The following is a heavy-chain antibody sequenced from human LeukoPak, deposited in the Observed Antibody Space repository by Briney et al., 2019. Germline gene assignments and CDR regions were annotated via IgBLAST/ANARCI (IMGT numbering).Heavy chain of an antibody. CDR1: GFIFSSYA. V-gene: IGHV3-23*01. CDR2: ISGSGGST. CDR3: AKSLESTNYYYHMDV. J-gene: IGHJ6*03. Sequence: PGGSLRLSCVVSGFIFSSYAMSWVRQAPGKGLEWVSGISGSGGSTYYADSVKGRFTISRDNSKNTLYLQTNSLRAEDTAVYYCAKSLESTNYYYHMDVWGKGTTVTISS. D-gene: IGHD2-2*01.